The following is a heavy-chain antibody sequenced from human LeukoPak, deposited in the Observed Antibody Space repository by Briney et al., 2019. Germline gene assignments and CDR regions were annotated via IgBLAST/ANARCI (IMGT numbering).Heavy chain of an antibody. V-gene: IGHV3-23*01. CDR1: GFTFSNSA. CDR3: AKGSPSIAVAGKYFDY. Sequence: PGGSLRLSCAASGFTFSNSAMSWVRQAPGKGLEWVSSISDSGSSTYFADSVKARFTISRDNSKNTLYLQMNSLRAEDTAVYYCAKGSPSIAVAGKYFDYWGQGTLVTVSS. J-gene: IGHJ4*02. CDR2: ISDSGSST. D-gene: IGHD6-19*01.